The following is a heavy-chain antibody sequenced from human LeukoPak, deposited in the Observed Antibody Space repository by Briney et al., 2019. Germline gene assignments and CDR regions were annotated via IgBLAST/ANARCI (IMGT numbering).Heavy chain of an antibody. D-gene: IGHD2-21*02. V-gene: IGHV3-30*02. Sequence: GGSLRLSCAASGFTFSTYSMSWVRQATGKGLEWVAFIRYGGSNKYYADSVKGRFTISRDNSKNTLYLQMNSLRAEDTAVYYCAKESVVVVTATPYNWFDPWGQGTLVTVSS. CDR1: GFTFSTYS. J-gene: IGHJ5*02. CDR3: AKESVVVVTATPYNWFDP. CDR2: IRYGGSNK.